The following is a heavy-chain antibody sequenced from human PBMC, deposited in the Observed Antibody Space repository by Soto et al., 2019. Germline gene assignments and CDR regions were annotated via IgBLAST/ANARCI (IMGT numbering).Heavy chain of an antibody. V-gene: IGHV3-30*04. CDR3: ARGGDIADRPEGDGYYGVDV. CDR2: ISFDSSIK. J-gene: IGHJ6*02. D-gene: IGHD6-6*01. CDR1: GFTFRNYA. Sequence: QVQLVESGGGVVQPGRSLRVSCVASGFTFRNYAIHWVRQATGKGLEWVAVISFDSSIKYYADSVKGRFTISRDNSKNTLDLQMNSLRTEDTAVYYCARGGDIADRPEGDGYYGVDVWGQGTTVTVSS.